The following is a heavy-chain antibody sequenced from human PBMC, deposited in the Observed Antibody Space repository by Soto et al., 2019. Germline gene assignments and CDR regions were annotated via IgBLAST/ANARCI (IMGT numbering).Heavy chain of an antibody. CDR3: AKAWRGCGSGSWFPDY. V-gene: IGHV3-30*18. Sequence: GGSLRLSCAASGFTFSSYAMHWVRQAPGKGLEWVAVMSDDGTNKYYADSLQGRFTISRDNSKNTLYVQMNSLRTEDTAVYYCAKAWRGCGSGSWFPDYWGQGTLVTVSS. J-gene: IGHJ4*02. D-gene: IGHD3-10*01. CDR1: GFTFSSYA. CDR2: MSDDGTNK.